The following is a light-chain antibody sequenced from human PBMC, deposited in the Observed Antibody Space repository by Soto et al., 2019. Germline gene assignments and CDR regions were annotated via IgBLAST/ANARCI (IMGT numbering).Light chain of an antibody. CDR1: QSVSSY. V-gene: IGKV3-15*01. CDR2: GAS. CDR3: QQYNNWPSWT. Sequence: EKVMTQSPATLSMSPGERATLSCRASQSVSSYLAWYQQNPGQAPRLLIYGASTRATGIPARFSGSGSGTEFTLTISSLQSEDFAVYYCQQYNNWPSWTFGQGTK. J-gene: IGKJ1*01.